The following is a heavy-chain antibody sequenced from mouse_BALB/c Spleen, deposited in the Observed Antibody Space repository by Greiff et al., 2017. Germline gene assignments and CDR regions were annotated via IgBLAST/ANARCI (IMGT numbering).Heavy chain of an antibody. CDR2: ISSGGSYT. J-gene: IGHJ4*01. D-gene: IGHD4-1*01. CDR1: GFTFSSYT. CDR3: TRYRPLGAMDY. V-gene: IGHV5-6-4*01. Sequence: EVMLVESGGGLVKPGGSLKLSCAASGFTFSSYTMSWVRQTPEKRLEWVATISSGGSYTYYPDSVKGRFTISRDNAKNTLYLQMSSLKSEDTAMYYCTRYRPLGAMDYWGQGTSVTVSS.